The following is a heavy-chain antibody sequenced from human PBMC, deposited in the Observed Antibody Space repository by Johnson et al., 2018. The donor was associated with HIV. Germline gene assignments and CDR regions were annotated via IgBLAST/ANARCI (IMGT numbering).Heavy chain of an antibody. CDR1: GFTVSSNY. CDR2: IYSDGST. Sequence: MLLVESGGGLVQPGGSLRLSCAASGFTVSSNYMSWVRQAPGKGLEWVSLIYSDGSTYYADSVKGRFTISRDNSKNTLYLQMNSLRAEDTAVYYCAKALLLWFGEALHAFDIWGQGTMVTVSS. CDR3: AKALLLWFGEALHAFDI. D-gene: IGHD3-10*01. V-gene: IGHV3-66*01. J-gene: IGHJ3*02.